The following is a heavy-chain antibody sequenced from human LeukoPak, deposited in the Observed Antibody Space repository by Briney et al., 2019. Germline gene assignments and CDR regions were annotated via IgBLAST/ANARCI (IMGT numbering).Heavy chain of an antibody. CDR1: GFTFSSYS. V-gene: IGHV3-53*01. Sequence: GGSLRLSCAASGFTFSSYSMNWVRQAPGKGLEWVSVIYSGGSTYYADSVKGRFTISRDNSKNTLYLQMNSLRAEDTAVYYCVRDAYSSGWYGGSYYMDVWGKGTTVTVSS. CDR3: VRDAYSSGWYGGSYYMDV. CDR2: IYSGGST. J-gene: IGHJ6*03. D-gene: IGHD6-19*01.